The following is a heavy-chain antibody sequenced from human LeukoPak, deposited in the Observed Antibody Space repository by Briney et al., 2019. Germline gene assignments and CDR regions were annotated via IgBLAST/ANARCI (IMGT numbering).Heavy chain of an antibody. CDR1: GGSLSPYY. CDR2: IFSSGST. V-gene: IGHV4-4*09. J-gene: IGHJ4*02. Sequence: PSETLSLTCSVSGGSLSPYYWSWIPQPPGKGLEWIGYIFSSGSTNYYPSLKSRVTISVDTSRNQFSLRLSSGTAADTAVYYCARRQIYFDYWGQGTLVTVSS. CDR3: ARRQIYFDY.